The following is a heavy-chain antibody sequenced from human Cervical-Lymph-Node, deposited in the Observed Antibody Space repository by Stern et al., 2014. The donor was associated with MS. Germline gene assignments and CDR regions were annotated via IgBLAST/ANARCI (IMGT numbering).Heavy chain of an antibody. CDR1: DTFTSYG. J-gene: IGHJ3*02. V-gene: IGHV1-18*01. CDR3: ARGLLGSENAFDI. Sequence: VQLVESGAEVKKPGASVKVSCKASDTFTSYGISWVRQAPGQGLEWMGWIRAYNGNTNYAQKLQGRVTMTTDTSTSTAYMELRSLRSDDTAVYYCARGLLGSENAFDIWGQGTMVTVSS. D-gene: IGHD2-15*01. CDR2: IRAYNGNT.